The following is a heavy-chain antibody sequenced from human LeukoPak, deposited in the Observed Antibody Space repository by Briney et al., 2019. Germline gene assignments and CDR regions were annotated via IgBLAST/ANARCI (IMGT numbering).Heavy chain of an antibody. J-gene: IGHJ5*02. D-gene: IGHD6-6*01. CDR2: IYYSGNT. CDR3: ARVGWGNAAAHPNWLDP. Sequence: SETLSLTCTVSGGSISATTYYWGWIRQPPGTGLEWIANIYYSGNTAYNPSLKRRITISIDTSKNQFPLSLKSVTAAGTAVYYCARVGWGNAAAHPNWLDPWGQGILVTVSS. V-gene: IGHV4-39*06. CDR1: GGSISATTYY.